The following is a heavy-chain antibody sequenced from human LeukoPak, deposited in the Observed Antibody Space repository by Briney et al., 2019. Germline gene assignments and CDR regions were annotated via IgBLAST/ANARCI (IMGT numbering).Heavy chain of an antibody. CDR1: GYTFTGYY. CDR3: ARDRKGYCSSTSCYRFEDYYYYYMDV. Sequence: ASVKVSCKASGYTFTGYYMHWVRQAPGQGLEWMGWINPNSGGTNYAQKFQGWVTMTRDTSISTAYMELSRLRSDDTAVYYCARDRKGYCSSTSCYRFEDYYYYYMDVWGKGTTVTVSS. D-gene: IGHD2-2*01. J-gene: IGHJ6*03. CDR2: INPNSGGT. V-gene: IGHV1-2*04.